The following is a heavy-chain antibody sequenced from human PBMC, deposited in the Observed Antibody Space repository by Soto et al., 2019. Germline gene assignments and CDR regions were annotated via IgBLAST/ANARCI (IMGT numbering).Heavy chain of an antibody. CDR1: GFTFSSYA. CDR2: ISGSGGST. Sequence: PGGSLRLSCAASGFTFSSYAMSWVRQAPGKGLEWVSAISGSGGSTYYADSVKGRFTISRDNAKNTLYLQVNSLRAEDTAVFYCARGRPFYFDYWGQGTLVTVSS. V-gene: IGHV3-23*01. J-gene: IGHJ4*02. CDR3: ARGRPFYFDY.